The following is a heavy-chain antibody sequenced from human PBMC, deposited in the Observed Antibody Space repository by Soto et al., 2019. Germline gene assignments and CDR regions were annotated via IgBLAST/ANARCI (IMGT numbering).Heavy chain of an antibody. Sequence: AAVKVSCQASGCTFPSYGISWVRQAPGQGREWMGWISAYNGNTNDAQKLKGRVTRTTDTSTSTAYKELRSMISDDTAVYYCARDPLTITYDCSGYYSDYWGQGTLVTVSS. CDR3: ARDPLTITYDCSGYYSDY. V-gene: IGHV1-18*04. CDR1: GCTFPSYG. CDR2: ISAYNGNT. J-gene: IGHJ4*02. D-gene: IGHD3-22*01.